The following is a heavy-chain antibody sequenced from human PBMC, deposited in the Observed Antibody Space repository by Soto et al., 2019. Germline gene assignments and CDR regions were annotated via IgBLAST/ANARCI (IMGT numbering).Heavy chain of an antibody. CDR1: GYTFTSYY. CDR3: ARGHKGGDYYDSSCDYVRSEDYGMDS. J-gene: IGHJ6*02. CDR2: INPSGGST. Sequence: GASVKVSCKASGYTFTSYYMHWVRQAPGQGLEWMGIINPSGGSTSYAQKFQGRVTMTRDTSTSTVYMELSSLRSEDTAVYYCARGHKGGDYYDSSCDYVRSEDYGMDSWCQGTTVPVSS. V-gene: IGHV1-46*01. D-gene: IGHD3-22*01.